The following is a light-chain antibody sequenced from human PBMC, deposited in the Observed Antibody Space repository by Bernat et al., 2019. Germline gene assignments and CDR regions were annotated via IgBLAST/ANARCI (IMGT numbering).Light chain of an antibody. CDR2: DAS. CDR3: QQYDNLPP. Sequence: DIQMTQPPSSLSAPVGDRVTITCQASQDSSNYLNWYQQKPGKAPKVLIHDASTLETGVPSRFSGSGSGTDFTFTISSLQPEDIATYYCQQYDNLPPFGPGTKVDLK. V-gene: IGKV1-33*01. CDR1: QDSSNY. J-gene: IGKJ3*01.